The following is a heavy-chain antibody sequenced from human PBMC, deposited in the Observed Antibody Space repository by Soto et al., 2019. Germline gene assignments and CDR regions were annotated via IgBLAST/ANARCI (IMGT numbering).Heavy chain of an antibody. CDR1: GGTFSSYA. Sequence: SVKVSCKASGGTFSSYAISWVRQAPGQGLEWMGGIIPIFGTANYAQKFQGRVTITADESTSTAYIELSSLRSEDTAVYYCARSDTAMVPNFDYWGQGTLVTVSS. J-gene: IGHJ4*02. CDR3: ARSDTAMVPNFDY. V-gene: IGHV1-69*13. D-gene: IGHD5-18*01. CDR2: IIPIFGTA.